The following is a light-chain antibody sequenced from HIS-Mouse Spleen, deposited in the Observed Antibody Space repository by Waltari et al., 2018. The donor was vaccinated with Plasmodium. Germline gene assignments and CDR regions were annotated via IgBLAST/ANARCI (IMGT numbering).Light chain of an antibody. CDR1: SSDCCGYYY. Sequence: QSALTQPRSVSGSPGQSVTLPCTRPSSDCCGYYYVSWYQQHPGKAPNFMIYDVSNRPSGVPDRFSGSKSGNTASLTISGLQAEDEADYYCCSYAGSYTYVFGTGTKVTVL. J-gene: IGLJ1*01. V-gene: IGLV2-11*01. CDR2: DVS. CDR3: CSYAGSYTYV.